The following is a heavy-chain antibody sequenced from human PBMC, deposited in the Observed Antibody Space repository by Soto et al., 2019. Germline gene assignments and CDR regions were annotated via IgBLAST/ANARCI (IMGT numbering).Heavy chain of an antibody. CDR1: GYTFSNFG. CDR3: ARARLGVSVTGGGFDS. CDR2: ISPYNGNT. D-gene: IGHD2-8*01. J-gene: IGHJ4*02. V-gene: IGHV1-18*01. Sequence: ASVKVSCKASGYTFSNFGLSSVRQAPGQGLELMGWISPYNGNTNYAQKLQGRLTMTTDTSTSTAYMELRSLSSDDTAVYYCARARLGVSVTGGGFDSWGQGTLVTSPQ.